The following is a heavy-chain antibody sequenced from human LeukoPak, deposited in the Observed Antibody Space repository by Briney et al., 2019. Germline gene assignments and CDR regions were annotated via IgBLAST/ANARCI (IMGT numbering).Heavy chain of an antibody. J-gene: IGHJ6*04. D-gene: IGHD1-1*01. Sequence: ASVKVSCKASGGTFSSYAISWVRQAPGQGLEWMGGITPIFGTANYAQKFQGRVTITADESTSTAYMELSSLRSEDTAVYYCARDTTTGTTSYYGMDVWGKGTTVTVSS. CDR1: GGTFSSYA. CDR3: ARDTTTGTTSYYGMDV. CDR2: ITPIFGTA. V-gene: IGHV1-69*13.